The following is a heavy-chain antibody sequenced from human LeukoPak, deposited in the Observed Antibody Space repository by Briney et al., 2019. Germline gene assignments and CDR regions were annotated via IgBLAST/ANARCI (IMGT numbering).Heavy chain of an antibody. CDR3: ARDVATISNWFDP. CDR2: ISSSGSTI. Sequence: GGSLRLSCAASGFTFGSYEMNWVRQAPGKGLEWVSYISSSGSTIYYADSVKGRFTISRDNAKNSLYLQMNSLRAEDTAVYYCARDVATISNWFDPWGQGTLVTVSS. J-gene: IGHJ5*02. CDR1: GFTFGSYE. D-gene: IGHD5-24*01. V-gene: IGHV3-48*03.